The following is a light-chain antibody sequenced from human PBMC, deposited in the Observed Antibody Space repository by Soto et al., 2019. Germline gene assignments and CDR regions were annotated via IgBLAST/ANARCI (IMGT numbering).Light chain of an antibody. CDR3: CSYAGSYTFVV. J-gene: IGLJ2*01. CDR2: DVS. Sequence: QSALTQPRSVSGSPGQSVTISCTGTSSDVGGYNSVSWYQQHPGKAPKLIIYDVSKRPSGVPDRFSGSKSGNTASLTISGLQDEDEDDYYCCSYAGSYTFVVFGGGTQLTVL. CDR1: SSDVGGYNS. V-gene: IGLV2-11*01.